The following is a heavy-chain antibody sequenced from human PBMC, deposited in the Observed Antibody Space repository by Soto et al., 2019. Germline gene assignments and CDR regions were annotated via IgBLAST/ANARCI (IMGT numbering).Heavy chain of an antibody. J-gene: IGHJ5*02. Sequence: EVQLLESGGGLVQPGGSLRLSCAASGFTFSNYAIRWVRQAPGKGLEWVSSITGSGDSTYYADSVKGRFTISRDNSKNTLNLQMNSLRVEDTAVYYCAKDPLKYSSSWYLEWWFDPWGQGTLVTVSS. CDR2: ITGSGDST. V-gene: IGHV3-23*01. CDR1: GFTFSNYA. CDR3: AKDPLKYSSSWYLEWWFDP. D-gene: IGHD6-13*01.